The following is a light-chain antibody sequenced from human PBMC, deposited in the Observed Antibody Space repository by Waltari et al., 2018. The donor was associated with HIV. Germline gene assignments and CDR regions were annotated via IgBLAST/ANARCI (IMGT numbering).Light chain of an antibody. CDR2: AAS. CDR1: QNIVSW. J-gene: IGKJ4*01. CDR3: HQYSTFPPT. V-gene: IGKV1D-16*01. Sequence: DIQMTQSTSSLSAAVGDRVNITCRASQNIVSWLAWYQRKSGTAPKSLIHAASNSQTGVPSKFRGSGSGTDFTLTIGDLQPEDFATYYCHQYSTFPPTFGGGT.